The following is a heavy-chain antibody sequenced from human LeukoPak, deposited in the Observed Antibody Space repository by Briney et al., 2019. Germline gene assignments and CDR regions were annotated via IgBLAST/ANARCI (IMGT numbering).Heavy chain of an antibody. Sequence: GGSLRLSCAASGFTFSSYGMHWVRQAPGKGLEWVAYIQFDGSNEQYADSVKGRFSISRDSSKNILYLQMNSLRAEDTAVYFCAKDRCSNGIGCYYYYMDVWGKGATVTISS. CDR3: AKDRCSNGIGCYYYYMDV. V-gene: IGHV3-30*02. D-gene: IGHD2-8*01. J-gene: IGHJ6*03. CDR2: IQFDGSNE. CDR1: GFTFSSYG.